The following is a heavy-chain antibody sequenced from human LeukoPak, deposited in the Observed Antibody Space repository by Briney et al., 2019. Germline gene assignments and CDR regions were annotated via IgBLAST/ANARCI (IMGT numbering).Heavy chain of an antibody. Sequence: GESLRLSWATSVCNFDRYTIHWVREAPGKGLEWVSLAGWAGGTTYYSDSVRGRFTISRDSGKNSVYLQMNSLTTDDTAFYFCAKELDTMFFDYWGQGALVTVSS. CDR1: VCNFDRYT. D-gene: IGHD3-3*01. CDR2: AGWAGGTT. J-gene: IGHJ4*02. CDR3: AKELDTMFFDY. V-gene: IGHV3-43*01.